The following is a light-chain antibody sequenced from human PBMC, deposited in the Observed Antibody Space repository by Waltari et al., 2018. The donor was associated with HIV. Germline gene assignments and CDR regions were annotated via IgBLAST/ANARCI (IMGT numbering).Light chain of an antibody. J-gene: IGLJ3*02. V-gene: IGLV2-23*02. CDR3: LSYGGTGSWV. CDR1: SSDVGSYNL. Sequence: QSALTQPASVSGSPGQSITISCTGTSSDVGSYNLVSWYRQHPGKAPKLMIYEVSKWPPGASHRFSGSKSGNTASLTISGLRAEDEGDYYCLSYGGTGSWVFGGGTRVTVL. CDR2: EVS.